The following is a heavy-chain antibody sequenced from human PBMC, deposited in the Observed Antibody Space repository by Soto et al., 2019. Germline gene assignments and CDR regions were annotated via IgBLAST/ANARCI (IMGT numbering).Heavy chain of an antibody. CDR2: ISQSGNT. D-gene: IGHD6-6*01. Sequence: SETLSLTCSIYSGSFSGYYWSWIRQPPGKGLEWIGEISQSGNTNYSPSLKSRVSISIDTSKKQFFLNLASVSAADTAVYYRARAPKVSGSSQTRPDFWGQGTLVTVSS. J-gene: IGHJ4*02. CDR1: SGSFSGYY. CDR3: ARAPKVSGSSQTRPDF. V-gene: IGHV4-34*01.